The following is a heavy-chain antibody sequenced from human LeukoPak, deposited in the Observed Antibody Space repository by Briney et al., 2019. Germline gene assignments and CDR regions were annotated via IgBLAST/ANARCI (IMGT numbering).Heavy chain of an antibody. D-gene: IGHD6-19*01. V-gene: IGHV3-53*01. Sequence: GGSLRLSCAASGFTVSSNYMSWVRQAPGKGLEWVSVIYSGGSTYYADSVKGRFTISRDNSKNTLYLQMNSLRAEDTAVYYCAREIAVAGTDHDAFDIWGQGTMVTVSS. J-gene: IGHJ3*02. CDR2: IYSGGST. CDR1: GFTVSSNY. CDR3: AREIAVAGTDHDAFDI.